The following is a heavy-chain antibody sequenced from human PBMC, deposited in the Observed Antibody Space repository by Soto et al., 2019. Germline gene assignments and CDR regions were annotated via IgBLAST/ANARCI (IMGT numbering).Heavy chain of an antibody. Sequence: QVQLQESGPGLVKPSQTLSLTCTVSGGSISSGGYYWSWIRQHPGKGLEWIGYIYYSGSTFYNPSLKSRVTISVETSKNQFSLKLSSVTAADTAVYYCARVSCISTSCYAYYYYGMDVWGQGTTVTVSS. V-gene: IGHV4-31*03. D-gene: IGHD2-2*01. CDR3: ARVSCISTSCYAYYYYGMDV. CDR2: IYYSGST. CDR1: GGSISSGGYY. J-gene: IGHJ6*02.